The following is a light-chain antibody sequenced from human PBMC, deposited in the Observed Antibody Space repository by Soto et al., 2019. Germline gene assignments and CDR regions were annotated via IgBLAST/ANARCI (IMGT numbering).Light chain of an antibody. CDR1: SSDVGGYNY. V-gene: IGLV2-14*01. Sequence: QSVLTQPASVSGSPGQSITISCTGTSSDVGGYNYVSWYQQHPDKAPKLMIYEVSNRPSGVSNRFSGSKSGNTASLTISGLQAEDEADYYCSSYTSSSTLDVLFGGGTKLTVL. CDR3: SSYTSSSTLDVL. CDR2: EVS. J-gene: IGLJ2*01.